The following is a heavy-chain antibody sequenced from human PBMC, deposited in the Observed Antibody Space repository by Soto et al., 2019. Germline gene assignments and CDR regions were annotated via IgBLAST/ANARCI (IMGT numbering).Heavy chain of an antibody. CDR1: GDSIRSGGHY. CDR3: AREGDRYYDTSGYFVGWFDP. CDR2: ISNTGST. Sequence: QVQLQESGPGLVKPSQTLSLTCTVSGDSIRSGGHYWTWIRQHPGQGLEWIGYISNTGSTYYNPSLKSRLNILLGTSPNPFSLGLSSVTAADTAMYYCAREGDRYYDTSGYFVGWFDPWGPGILVTVSS. J-gene: IGHJ5*02. D-gene: IGHD3-22*01. V-gene: IGHV4-31*03.